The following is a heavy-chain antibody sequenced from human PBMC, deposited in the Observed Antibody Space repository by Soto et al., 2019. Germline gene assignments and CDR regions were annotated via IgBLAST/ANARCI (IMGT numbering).Heavy chain of an antibody. V-gene: IGHV5-51*01. CDR3: ARTSSTSSFYYYYGMDV. Sequence: PGDSLKISCKGSGYSFTSYWIGWVRQMPGKGLEWMGIIYPGDSDTRYSPSFQGQVTISADKSISTAYLQWSSLKASDTAMYYCARTSSTSSFYYYYGMDVWGQGTTVTVSS. CDR2: IYPGDSDT. CDR1: GYSFTSYW. D-gene: IGHD2-2*01. J-gene: IGHJ6*02.